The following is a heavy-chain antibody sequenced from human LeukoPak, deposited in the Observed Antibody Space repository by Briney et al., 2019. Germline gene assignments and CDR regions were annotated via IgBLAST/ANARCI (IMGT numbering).Heavy chain of an antibody. CDR1: GFTFSDYY. Sequence: GGSLRLSCAASGFTFSDYYMSWIRQAPGKGLEWVSYISSSGSTIYYADSVKGRFTISRDNAKSSLYLQMNSLRAEDTAVYYCARNFETTVTIFDYWGQGTLVTVPS. V-gene: IGHV3-11*01. J-gene: IGHJ4*02. CDR3: ARNFETTVTIFDY. D-gene: IGHD4-17*01. CDR2: ISSSGSTI.